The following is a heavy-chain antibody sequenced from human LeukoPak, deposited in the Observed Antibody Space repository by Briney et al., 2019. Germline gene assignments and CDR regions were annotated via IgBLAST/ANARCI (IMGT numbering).Heavy chain of an antibody. CDR3: ARGYYDSGTYYGYTYDY. Sequence: GGSLRLSCAASGFTFSRYWMTWVRQAPGKGLEWVANIKEDGSQEYYVDSVKGRFTISRDNAKHSLSLQMISLRAEDTAVYYCARGYYDSGTYYGYTYDYWGQGTLVTVSS. CDR2: IKEDGSQE. J-gene: IGHJ4*02. V-gene: IGHV3-7*01. CDR1: GFTFSRYW. D-gene: IGHD3-10*01.